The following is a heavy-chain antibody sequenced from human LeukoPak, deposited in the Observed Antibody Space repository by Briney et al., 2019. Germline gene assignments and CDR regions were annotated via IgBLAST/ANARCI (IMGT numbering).Heavy chain of an antibody. CDR1: GYSFTSYW. J-gene: IGHJ3*02. D-gene: IGHD1-26*01. Sequence: GESLKISCKGSGYSFTSYWIGWVRQMPGKGLEWMGIIYPGDSDTRYSPSFQGQVTISADKSISTAYLQWSSLKASDTAMYYCASRDGSGSYLGAFDIWGQGTMVTVSS. V-gene: IGHV5-51*01. CDR3: ASRDGSGSYLGAFDI. CDR2: IYPGDSDT.